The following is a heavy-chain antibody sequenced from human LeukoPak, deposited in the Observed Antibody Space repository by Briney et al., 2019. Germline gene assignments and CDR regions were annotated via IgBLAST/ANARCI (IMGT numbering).Heavy chain of an antibody. J-gene: IGHJ5*02. V-gene: IGHV4-34*01. CDR2: INHSGST. D-gene: IGHD3-10*01. CDR3: ARGYYWFDP. Sequence: PSETLSLTRAVYGGSFSGYYWSWIRQPPGKGLEWIGEINHSGSTNYNPSLKSRVTISVDTSKNQFSLKLSSVTAADTAVYYCARGYYWFDPWGQGTLVTVSS. CDR1: GGSFSGYY.